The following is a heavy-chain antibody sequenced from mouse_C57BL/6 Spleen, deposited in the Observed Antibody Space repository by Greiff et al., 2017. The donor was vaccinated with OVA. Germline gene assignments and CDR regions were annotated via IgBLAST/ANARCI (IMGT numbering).Heavy chain of an antibody. CDR3: ARYGSSYGWYFDV. CDR2: INPNYGTT. J-gene: IGHJ1*03. CDR1: GYSFTDYN. V-gene: IGHV1-39*01. D-gene: IGHD1-1*01. Sequence: VQLQQSGPELVKPGASVTISCKASGYSFTDYNMNWVKQSHGKSLEWIGVINPNYGTTSYNQKFKGQATLTVDQSSSTSYMQLNSLTSEDSAVYYCARYGSSYGWYFDVWGTGTTVTVSS.